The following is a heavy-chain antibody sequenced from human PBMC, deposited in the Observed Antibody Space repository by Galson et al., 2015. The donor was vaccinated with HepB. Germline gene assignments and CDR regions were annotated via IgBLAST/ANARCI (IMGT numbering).Heavy chain of an antibody. CDR1: GFTFSSYW. J-gene: IGHJ4*02. V-gene: IGHV3-7*03. CDR2: IKQDGSEK. Sequence: SLRLSCAASGFTFSSYWMSWVRQAPGKGLEWVANIKQDGSEKYYVDSVKGRFTISRDNAKNSLYLQMNSLRAEDTAVYYCARGAEYYYDSSGYLDYWGQGTLVTVSS. CDR3: ARGAEYYYDSSGYLDY. D-gene: IGHD3-22*01.